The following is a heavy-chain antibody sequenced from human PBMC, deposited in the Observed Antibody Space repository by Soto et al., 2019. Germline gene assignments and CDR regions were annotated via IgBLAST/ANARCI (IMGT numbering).Heavy chain of an antibody. Sequence: SETLSLTCAVYGGSFIGYYCIFIRHPPWKGLEWIGEINHSGSTNYNPSLKSRVTISVDTSKNQFSLKLSSVTAADTAVYYCALGLAGYYYDSSGLDYWGQGTLVTVS. CDR1: GGSFIGYY. D-gene: IGHD3-22*01. CDR2: INHSGST. CDR3: ALGLAGYYYDSSGLDY. J-gene: IGHJ4*02. V-gene: IGHV4-34*01.